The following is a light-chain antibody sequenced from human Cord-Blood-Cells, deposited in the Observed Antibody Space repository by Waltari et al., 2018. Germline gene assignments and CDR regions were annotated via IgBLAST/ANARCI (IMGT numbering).Light chain of an antibody. CDR3: QQSYSTPYS. V-gene: IGKV1-39*01. CDR1: QSISRY. Sequence: DIQMTQSPSSLPASVGDRVTINLRASQSISRYLNWYQQKPGKAPKLLIYAPSSLKSGVPSRFSGSGSGTDFTLPISSLQPEDVASYYCQQSYSTPYSFGEGTKLEIK. CDR2: APS. J-gene: IGKJ2*03.